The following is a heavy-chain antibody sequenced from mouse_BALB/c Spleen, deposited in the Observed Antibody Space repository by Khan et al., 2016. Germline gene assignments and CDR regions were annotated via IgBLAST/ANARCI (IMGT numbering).Heavy chain of an antibody. J-gene: IGHJ3*01. CDR2: IDPANGNT. Sequence: MQLKQSGAELVKPGASVKLSCTVSGFNIKDTYMHWVNQRPEQGLEWIGRIDPANGNTKYDPKFQDKATITADTSSNTAYLQLSSLTSEDTAVYYCSRGVYDYEFAYWGQGTLVTVSA. V-gene: IGHV14-3*02. CDR3: SRGVYDYEFAY. CDR1: GFNIKDTY. D-gene: IGHD2-4*01.